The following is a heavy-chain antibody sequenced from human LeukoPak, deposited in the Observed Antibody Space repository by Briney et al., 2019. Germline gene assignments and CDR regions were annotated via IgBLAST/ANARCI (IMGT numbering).Heavy chain of an antibody. V-gene: IGHV3-23*01. D-gene: IGHD3-9*01. CDR1: GLPFSSYA. J-gene: IGHJ4*02. CDR2: ISGSAGST. CDR3: AKDRFDSGATPGSY. Sequence: GGPLGLSCAASGLPFSSYAMSWVRQAPGKGLKWFSAISGSAGSTYYADSVKGRFTISRDNSKNTLYLQMNSLRAEDTAVYYCAKDRFDSGATPGSYWGQGTLVTVSS.